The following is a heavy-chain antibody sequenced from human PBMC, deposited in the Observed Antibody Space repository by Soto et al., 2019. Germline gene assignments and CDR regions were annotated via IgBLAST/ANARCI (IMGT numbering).Heavy chain of an antibody. CDR2: INQDGSEK. CDR1: GFTFSSYA. V-gene: IGHV3-7*05. J-gene: IGHJ6*02. Sequence: GGSLRLSCAASGFTFSSYAMSWVRQAPGKGLEWVANINQDGSEKYYVDSVKGRFTISRDNAKNSLYLQMNSLRAEDTAVYYCARRADYYYYYGMDVWGQGTTVTVSS. CDR3: ARRADYYYYYGMDV.